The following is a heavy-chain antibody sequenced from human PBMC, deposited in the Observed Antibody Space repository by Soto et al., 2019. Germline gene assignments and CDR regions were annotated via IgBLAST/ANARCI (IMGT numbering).Heavy chain of an antibody. V-gene: IGHV1-69*01. D-gene: IGHD5-12*01. CDR1: GGTFSSYA. J-gene: IGHJ4*02. Sequence: QVQLVQSGAEVKNPGSSVKVSCKASGGTFSSYAISWVRQAPGQGLEWMGGIIPIFGTANYAQKFQGRFTITAVESTSTDYMELSSLRAEDTAVYYGARRDGYTFDYWGQGTLVTVSS. CDR3: ARRDGYTFDY. CDR2: IIPIFGTA.